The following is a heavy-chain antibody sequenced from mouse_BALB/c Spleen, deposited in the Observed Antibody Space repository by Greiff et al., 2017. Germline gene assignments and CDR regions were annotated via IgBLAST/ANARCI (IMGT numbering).Heavy chain of an antibody. V-gene: IGHV5-12-2*01. J-gene: IGHJ1*01. CDR3: ARRYYGSSYGYFDV. CDR2: ISNGGGST. D-gene: IGHD1-1*01. Sequence: DVMLVESGGGLVQPGGSLKLSCAASGFTFSSYTMSWVRQTPEKRLEWVAYISNGGGSTYYPDTVKGRFTISRDNAKNTLYLQMSSLKSEDTAMYYCARRYYGSSYGYFDVWGAGTTVTVSS. CDR1: GFTFSSYT.